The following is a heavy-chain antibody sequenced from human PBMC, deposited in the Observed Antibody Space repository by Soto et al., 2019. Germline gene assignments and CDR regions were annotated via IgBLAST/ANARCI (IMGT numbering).Heavy chain of an antibody. Sequence: GGSLRLSCAASGFSFSTYTMSWVRQAPGKGLEWVSGISSSGGNTYYSDSVKGRFTISRDNSKDTLFLQMNRLGAEDTALYFCAKDLRTVVAPTYFDYWGQGNLVTVSS. D-gene: IGHD2-15*01. CDR2: ISSSGGNT. CDR3: AKDLRTVVAPTYFDY. J-gene: IGHJ4*02. V-gene: IGHV3-23*01. CDR1: GFSFSTYT.